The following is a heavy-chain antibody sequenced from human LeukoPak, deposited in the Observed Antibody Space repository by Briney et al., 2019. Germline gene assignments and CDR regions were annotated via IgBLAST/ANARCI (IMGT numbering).Heavy chain of an antibody. CDR2: ISGSGGAGT. D-gene: IGHD1-26*01. CDR1: GFTFSSYA. Sequence: GGSLRLSCAGSGFTFSSYAMSWVRQAPGKGLEWVSTISGSGGAGTYYADSVKGRFTVSRDYSRNTLLLPMNSLRAEDTAVYYCVKDRGGSPFYGIHVWGQGPTVTVPS. CDR3: VKDRGGSPFYGIHV. V-gene: IGHV3-23*01. J-gene: IGHJ6*02.